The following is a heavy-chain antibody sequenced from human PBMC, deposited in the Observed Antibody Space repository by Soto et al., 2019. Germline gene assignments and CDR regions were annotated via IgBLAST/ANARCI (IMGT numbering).Heavy chain of an antibody. Sequence: EVQLLESGGGLVQPGGSLRLSCAASGFTFSSYTMNWVRQAPGKGLEWVSGISGSGDTIYHADSVRGRFTISRDISNNTLYLVMNNLRADDTAVYYCAKRGSRQFRDYYGMDVWGQGTTVTVSS. CDR1: GFTFSSYT. CDR3: AKRGSRQFRDYYGMDV. J-gene: IGHJ6*02. D-gene: IGHD3-16*01. V-gene: IGHV3-23*01. CDR2: ISGSGDTI.